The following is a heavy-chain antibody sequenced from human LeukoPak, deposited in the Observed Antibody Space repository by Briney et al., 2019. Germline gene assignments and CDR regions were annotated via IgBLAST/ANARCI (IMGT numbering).Heavy chain of an antibody. Sequence: ASVKVSCKASGYAFTSFDINWVRQATGQGLEWMGYMNPNSGNTGYAQKFQGRVTMTRDTSISTAYMELSSLRSDDTAVYYCARVNRQLVLFDPWGQGTLVTVSS. D-gene: IGHD6-13*01. CDR1: GYAFTSFD. V-gene: IGHV1-8*01. J-gene: IGHJ5*02. CDR2: MNPNSGNT. CDR3: ARVNRQLVLFDP.